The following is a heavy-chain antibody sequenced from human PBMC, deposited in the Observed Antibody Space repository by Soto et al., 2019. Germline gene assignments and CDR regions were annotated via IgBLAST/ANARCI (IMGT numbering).Heavy chain of an antibody. Sequence: QVQLVQSRAEVKKPGASVKVSCKTSLYTFTNYGFSWVRQAPGQGLEWMGWISPYSGNTNYAQKLQGRVTLTTDTSTTTAYLELRSLKSDDTAVYYCAAPPYSGDWPEGNYFDYWGQGTLVTVSS. CDR1: LYTFTNYG. CDR3: AAPPYSGDWPEGNYFDY. V-gene: IGHV1-18*01. J-gene: IGHJ4*02. CDR2: ISPYSGNT. D-gene: IGHD6-19*01.